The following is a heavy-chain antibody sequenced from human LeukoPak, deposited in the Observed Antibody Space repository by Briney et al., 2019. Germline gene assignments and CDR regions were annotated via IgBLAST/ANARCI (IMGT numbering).Heavy chain of an antibody. J-gene: IGHJ4*02. D-gene: IGHD1-26*01. CDR3: ARSKALGATSHFGY. CDR1: GGTFSSHA. V-gene: IGHV1-69*04. CDR2: IIPILGIA. Sequence: ASVKVSCKASGGTFSSHAISWVRQAPGQGLEWMGRIIPILGIANYAQKFQGRVTITADKSTSTAYMELSSLRSEDTAVYYCARSKALGATSHFGYWGQGTLVTVSS.